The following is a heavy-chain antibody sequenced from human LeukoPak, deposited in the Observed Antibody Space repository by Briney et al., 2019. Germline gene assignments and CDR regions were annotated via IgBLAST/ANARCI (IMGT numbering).Heavy chain of an antibody. CDR3: ARDRLGIDY. Sequence: QTGGSLRLSCAASGFTFNSYWFHWVRQAPGKGLVWVSRINSDGSDTIYADSVKGRFTISRDNAKSTVYLQMNSLKAEDTAVYYCARDRLGIDYWGQGTLVTVSS. CDR1: GFTFNSYW. D-gene: IGHD7-27*01. CDR2: INSDGSDT. V-gene: IGHV3-74*01. J-gene: IGHJ4*02.